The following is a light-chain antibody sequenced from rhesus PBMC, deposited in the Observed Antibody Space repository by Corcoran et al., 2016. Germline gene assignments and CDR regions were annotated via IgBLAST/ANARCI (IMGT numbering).Light chain of an antibody. J-gene: IGKJ2*01. Sequence: DIQMTQSPSSLSASVGDRVTITCRASQGITNYLAWYQQKPGETPKLLIYEGSCLKSGIHARFSGSGSGTDFTLTISSLQSEDFATYYCQHYYRTPYRFGQGTKVEIK. CDR2: EGS. V-gene: IGKV1-25*01. CDR1: QGITNY. CDR3: QHYYRTPYR.